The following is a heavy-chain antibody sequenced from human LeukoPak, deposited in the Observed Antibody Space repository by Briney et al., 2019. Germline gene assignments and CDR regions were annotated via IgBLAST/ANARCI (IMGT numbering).Heavy chain of an antibody. Sequence: GESLKISCKGSGYSFTSYWNGWVRPMPGKGLEWMGIIYPGDSDNRYSPSFQGQVTISADKSISTAYLQWSSLKASDTAMYYCARPAIASAVAGFDYWGQGTLVTVSS. CDR1: GYSFTSYW. J-gene: IGHJ4*02. V-gene: IGHV5-51*01. CDR2: IYPGDSDN. CDR3: ARPAIASAVAGFDY. D-gene: IGHD6-19*01.